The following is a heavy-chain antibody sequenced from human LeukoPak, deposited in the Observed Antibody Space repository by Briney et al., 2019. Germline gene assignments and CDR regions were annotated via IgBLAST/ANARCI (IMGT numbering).Heavy chain of an antibody. J-gene: IGHJ6*03. CDR2: ISSSGSTI. CDR1: GFTFSDYY. D-gene: IGHD2-2*01. Sequence: GGSLRLSCAASGFTFSDYYMSWIRQAPGKGLEWVSYISSSGSTIYYADSVKGRFTISRDNAKNSLYLQMNSLRAEDTAVYYCARDGIGLGSSTSHYYYYMDVWGKGTTVTVSS. V-gene: IGHV3-11*01. CDR3: ARDGIGLGSSTSHYYYYMDV.